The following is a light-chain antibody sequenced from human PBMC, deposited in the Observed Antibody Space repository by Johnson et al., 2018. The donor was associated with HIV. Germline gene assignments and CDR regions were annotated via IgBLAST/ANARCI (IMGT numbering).Light chain of an antibody. Sequence: QPVLTQPPSVSAAPGQKVTISCSGSSSNIGNNYVSWYQQLPGTAPKLLIYENNKRPSGIPDRFSGSKSGTSATLGITGLQTGDEAEYYCGTWESSLIAYVFGTGTKVSGL. CDR1: SSNIGNNY. CDR3: GTWESSLIAYV. J-gene: IGLJ1*01. CDR2: ENN. V-gene: IGLV1-51*02.